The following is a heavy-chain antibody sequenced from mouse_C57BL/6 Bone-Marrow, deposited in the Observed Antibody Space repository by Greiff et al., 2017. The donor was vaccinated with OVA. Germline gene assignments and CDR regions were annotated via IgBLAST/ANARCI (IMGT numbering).Heavy chain of an antibody. J-gene: IGHJ1*03. D-gene: IGHD1-1*01. Sequence: VQLVESGAELARPGASVKLSCKASGYTFTSYGISWVKQRTGQGLEWIGEIYPRSGNTYYNEKFKGKATLTADKSSSTAYMELRSLTSEDSAVYFCAIITYWYFDVWGTGTTVTVSS. CDR2: IYPRSGNT. CDR1: GYTFTSYG. V-gene: IGHV1-81*01. CDR3: AIITYWYFDV.